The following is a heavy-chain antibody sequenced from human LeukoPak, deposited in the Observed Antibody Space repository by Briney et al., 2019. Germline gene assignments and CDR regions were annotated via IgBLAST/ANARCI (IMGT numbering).Heavy chain of an antibody. V-gene: IGHV3-7*01. CDR2: IKQDGSEK. D-gene: IGHD3-22*01. CDR1: GFTSSTYW. J-gene: IGHJ4*02. CDR3: ARGGYYYDR. Sequence: GGSLRLSCAASGFTSSTYWMSWVRQAPGKGLEWVANIKQDGSEKYYVDSVKGRFTISRDNAKNSLYLQMNSLRAEDTAVYYCARGGYYYDRWGQGTLVTVSS.